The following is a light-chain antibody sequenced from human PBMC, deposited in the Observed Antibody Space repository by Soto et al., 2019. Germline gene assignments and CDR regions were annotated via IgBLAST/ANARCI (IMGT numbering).Light chain of an antibody. CDR1: QSVGSNY. V-gene: IGKV3-20*01. CDR2: DAS. Sequence: EIVLTQSPGTLSLSPGERATLSCRASQSVGSNYLAWYQQKPGQAPRLLIYDASSRATGIPDRFSGSGSGTDFTLTISRLEPEDFAVYYCQQYLSSPRTFGQGTKVEIK. J-gene: IGKJ1*01. CDR3: QQYLSSPRT.